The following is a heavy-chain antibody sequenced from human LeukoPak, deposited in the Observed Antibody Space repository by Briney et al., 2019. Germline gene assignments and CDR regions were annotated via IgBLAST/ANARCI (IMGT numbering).Heavy chain of an antibody. CDR1: GFRFSSYG. D-gene: IGHD3-10*01. J-gene: IGHJ4*02. Sequence: GGSLRLSCAVSGFRFSSYGMSWVRQAPGKGLEWVSGISGSGGSTNYAYSVKGRFTISRDNSRSTLYIQMNSLRAEDTAVYYCARAKPKNMVRGLIMRRESRYYFDYWGQGTLVTVSS. CDR2: ISGSGGST. CDR3: ARAKPKNMVRGLIMRRESRYYFDY. V-gene: IGHV3-23*01.